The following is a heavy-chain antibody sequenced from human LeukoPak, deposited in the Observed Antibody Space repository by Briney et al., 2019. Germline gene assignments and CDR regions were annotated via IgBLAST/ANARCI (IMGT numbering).Heavy chain of an antibody. CDR1: GFTFSNYW. V-gene: IGHV3-7*01. D-gene: IGHD1-14*01. J-gene: IGHJ4*02. CDR2: IKQDGSQK. Sequence: GGSLRLSCAASGFTFSNYWMNWVRQAPGKGLEWVANIKQDGSQKNYVDSVKGRFTISRDNAKNSLYLQMNSLTAEDTAVYYCTRDRSRAEDDWGQGTLVTVSS. CDR3: TRDRSRAEDD.